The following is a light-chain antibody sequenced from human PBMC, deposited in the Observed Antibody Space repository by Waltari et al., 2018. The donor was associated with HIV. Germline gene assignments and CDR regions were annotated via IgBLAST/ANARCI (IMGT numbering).Light chain of an antibody. J-gene: IGKJ4*01. CDR2: SAS. Sequence: DIQMTQSPSSLSASIGERVTITCRASQAVSDDLGWYQQPPGEAPRRLIYSASSVENGVPSRVSGSRAGEDFTLTITNLQPEDCATYYCLQHHSYPLTFGGGTKVEI. V-gene: IGKV1-17*02. CDR1: QAVSDD. CDR3: LQHHSYPLT.